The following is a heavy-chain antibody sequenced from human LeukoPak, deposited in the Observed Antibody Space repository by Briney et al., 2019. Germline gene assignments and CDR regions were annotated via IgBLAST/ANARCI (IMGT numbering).Heavy chain of an antibody. CDR3: ARGGYSSSWYSPGFDY. Sequence: SETLSLTCAVYGGSFSGYYWSWIRQPPGKRLEWIGRIYTSGSTNYNPSLKSRVTMSVDTSKNQFSLKLSSVTAADTAVYYCARGGYSSSWYSPGFDYWGQGTLVTVSS. D-gene: IGHD6-13*01. J-gene: IGHJ4*02. CDR1: GGSFSGYY. V-gene: IGHV4-59*10. CDR2: IYTSGST.